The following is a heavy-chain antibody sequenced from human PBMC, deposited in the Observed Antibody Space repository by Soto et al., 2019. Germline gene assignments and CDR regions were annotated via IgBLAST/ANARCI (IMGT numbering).Heavy chain of an antibody. V-gene: IGHV3-9*01. CDR1: GFSFNDHA. CDR2: IYWNSGKT. Sequence: EMQLVESGGDLVQPGRSLRLSCAASGFSFNDHAMHWVRQTPGKGLEWVSGIYWNSGKTGYADSVKGRFTISRDYAMNSLYLQMSSLRTEDTASYYCTRDVSAEGVDVWGKWTTVIVSS. CDR3: TRDVSAEGVDV. J-gene: IGHJ6*04. D-gene: IGHD6-25*01.